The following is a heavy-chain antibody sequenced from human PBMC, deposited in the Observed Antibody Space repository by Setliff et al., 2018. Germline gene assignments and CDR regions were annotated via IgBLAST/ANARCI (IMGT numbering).Heavy chain of an antibody. D-gene: IGHD3-10*01. CDR1: YY. J-gene: IGHJ4*01. Sequence: YYWTWIRQPPGKGLEWMGWIEPKSGDANYAQKLQGRVTMTRDMSVSTAYMELTRLSSDDTAMYYCLFWLAESASDYWGLGTPVTVSS. CDR2: IEPKSGDA. CDR3: LFWLAESASDY. V-gene: IGHV1-2*02.